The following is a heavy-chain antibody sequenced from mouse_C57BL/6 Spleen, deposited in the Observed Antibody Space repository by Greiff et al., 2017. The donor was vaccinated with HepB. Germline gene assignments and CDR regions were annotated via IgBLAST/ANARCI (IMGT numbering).Heavy chain of an antibody. CDR3: ASPFYYYGSSYSTFFDY. Sequence: EVQLQQSVAELVRPGASVKLSCTASGFNIKNTYMHWVKQRPEQGLEWIGRIDPANGNTKYAPKFQGKATITADTSSNTAYLQLSSLTSEDTAIYYCASPFYYYGSSYSTFFDYWGQGTTLTVSS. CDR1: GFNIKNTY. J-gene: IGHJ2*01. D-gene: IGHD1-1*01. V-gene: IGHV14-3*01. CDR2: IDPANGNT.